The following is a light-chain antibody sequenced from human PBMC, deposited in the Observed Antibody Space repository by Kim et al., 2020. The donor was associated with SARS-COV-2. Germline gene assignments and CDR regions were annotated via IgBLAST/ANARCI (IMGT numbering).Light chain of an antibody. CDR2: DVI. CDR3: CSYAGSNTDV. J-gene: IGLJ1*01. Sequence: QSALTQPRSVSGSPGQSVTISCTGTSSDVGGHNSVSWYQQYPGKAPKLIIYDVIKRPSRVPDRFSGSKSGYTASLTISGLQAEDEADYYCCSYAGSNTDVFGTGTKVTVL. V-gene: IGLV2-11*02. CDR1: SSDVGGHNS.